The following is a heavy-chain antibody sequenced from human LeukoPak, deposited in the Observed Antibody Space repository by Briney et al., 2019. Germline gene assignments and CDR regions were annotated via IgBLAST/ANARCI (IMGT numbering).Heavy chain of an antibody. CDR3: ARIIRATGYYSNPKSGSFDL. J-gene: IGHJ5*02. Sequence: SETLSLTCAVSTGSIRGSHHYWGWIRQPPGKGLQWIGSVYSSGSTYYNPSLRTRVTISVDTSRNQFSLWLSSVTAADTATYYCARIIRATGYYSNPKSGSFDLWGQGILVTVSS. D-gene: IGHD2-21*01. CDR2: VYSSGST. CDR1: TGSIRGSHHY. V-gene: IGHV4-39*01.